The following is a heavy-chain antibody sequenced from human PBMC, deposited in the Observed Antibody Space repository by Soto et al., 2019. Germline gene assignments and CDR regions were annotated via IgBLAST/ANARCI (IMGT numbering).Heavy chain of an antibody. CDR1: GYTFTSYY. J-gene: IGHJ6*02. CDR3: ARVNSYYDSSGFYGMDV. CDR2: INPSGGST. Sequence: ASVKVSCKASGYTFTSYYMHWVRPAPGQGLEWMGIINPSGGSTSYAQKFQGRVTMTRDTSTSTVYMELSSLRSEDTAVYYCARVNSYYDSSGFYGMDVWGQGTTVTVSS. V-gene: IGHV1-46*01. D-gene: IGHD3-22*01.